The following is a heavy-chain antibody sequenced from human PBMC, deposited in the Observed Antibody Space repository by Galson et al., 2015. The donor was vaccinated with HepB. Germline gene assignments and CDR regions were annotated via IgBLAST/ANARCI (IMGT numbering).Heavy chain of an antibody. CDR2: ISYTGNT. Sequence: TLSLTCTVSGGSVYSGDYYWSWVRQPPGKGLEWIGYISYTGNTYYNPALKSRVIISVDMFRDQFSLRLSSVIAADTAVYYCARDLGPTGYHYMDVWGKGTTVTVSS. J-gene: IGHJ6*03. CDR3: ARDLGPTGYHYMDV. V-gene: IGHV4-30-4*01. D-gene: IGHD1-26*01. CDR1: GGSVYSGDYY.